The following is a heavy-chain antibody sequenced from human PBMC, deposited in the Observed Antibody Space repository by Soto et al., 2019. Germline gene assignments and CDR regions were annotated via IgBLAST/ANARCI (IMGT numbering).Heavy chain of an antibody. Sequence: GGSLRLSCAASGFTFSSYAMSCVRQAPGQGLEWVSTISGSGARTYYTDSVKGRFTISRDNSENTLYLQMNSLRAEDTAIYYCAKSYDYGSGTYYLAFDIWGQGTMVTVSS. CDR1: GFTFSSYA. CDR2: ISGSGART. D-gene: IGHD3-10*01. J-gene: IGHJ3*02. CDR3: AKSYDYGSGTYYLAFDI. V-gene: IGHV3-23*01.